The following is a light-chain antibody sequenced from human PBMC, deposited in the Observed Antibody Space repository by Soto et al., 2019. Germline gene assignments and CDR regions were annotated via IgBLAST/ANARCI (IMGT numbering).Light chain of an antibody. J-gene: IGLJ3*02. CDR3: AAWDDSLSGWV. V-gene: IGLV1-44*01. Sequence: QSVLTQPPSASGTPGQRVTISCSGSGSNIGTNTVNWYQQLPGTAPKLLIYSNDQRPSGVPDRLSGSKSGTSASLAISGLQSEDEADYYCAAWDDSLSGWVFGGGTKLTVL. CDR2: SND. CDR1: GSNIGTNT.